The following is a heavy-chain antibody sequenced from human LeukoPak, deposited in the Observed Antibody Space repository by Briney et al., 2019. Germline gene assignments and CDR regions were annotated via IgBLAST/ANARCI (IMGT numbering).Heavy chain of an antibody. Sequence: GSLRLSCAASGFTFSSYAMSWVRQAPGKGLEWVSAIRDSGSSTHYADSVKGRFTTSRDNSKNTLFVQMNSPRAEDTAIYYCAKYGPQDSGSSHFDYWGQGALVTVSS. V-gene: IGHV3-23*01. J-gene: IGHJ4*02. CDR1: GFTFSSYA. CDR3: AKYGPQDSGSSHFDY. CDR2: IRDSGSST. D-gene: IGHD1-26*01.